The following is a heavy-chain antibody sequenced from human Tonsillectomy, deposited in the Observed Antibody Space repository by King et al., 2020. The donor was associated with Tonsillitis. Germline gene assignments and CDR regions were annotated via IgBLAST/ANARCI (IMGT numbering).Heavy chain of an antibody. V-gene: IGHV3-23*04. D-gene: IGHD2-21*02. CDR3: ARDKYGGDPDDAFDI. CDR2: ISSSGGST. J-gene: IGHJ3*02. Sequence: VQLVESGGGLVQPGGSLRLSCAASGFAFRSYAMSWVRQAPGKGLEWVSAISSSGGSTYYADSVKGRFTISRDNSKNTLYLQMNSLRAEDTAIYYYARDKYGGDPDDAFDIWGQGTMVTVSS. CDR1: GFAFRSYA.